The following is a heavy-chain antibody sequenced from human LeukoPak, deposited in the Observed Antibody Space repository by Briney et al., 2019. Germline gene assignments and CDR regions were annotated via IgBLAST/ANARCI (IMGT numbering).Heavy chain of an antibody. CDR2: ISAYNGNT. D-gene: IGHD6-13*01. CDR1: GYTFTSYG. V-gene: IGHV1-18*01. J-gene: IGHJ5*02. CDR3: ARDAYYSSSWYLAYNWFDP. Sequence: ASVKVSCKASGYTFTSYGISWVRQAPGQGGEWMGWISAYNGNTNYAQKLQGRVTITTDTSTSTAYMELRSLRSDDTAVYYCARDAYYSSSWYLAYNWFDPWGQGTLVTVSS.